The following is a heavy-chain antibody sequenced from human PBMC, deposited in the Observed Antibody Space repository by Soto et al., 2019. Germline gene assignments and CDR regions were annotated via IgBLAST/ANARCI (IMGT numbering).Heavy chain of an antibody. CDR1: GYTFTSYG. J-gene: IGHJ6*03. CDR2: ISAYNGNT. Sequence: ASVKVSCKASGYTFTSYGISWVRQAPGQGLEWIGWISAYNGNTNYAQKLQGRVTMTTDTSTSTAYMELRSLRSDDTAVYYCARVVWQQQLPVHYMDVWGKGTTVTVSS. CDR3: ARVVWQQQLPVHYMDV. V-gene: IGHV1-18*01. D-gene: IGHD6-13*01.